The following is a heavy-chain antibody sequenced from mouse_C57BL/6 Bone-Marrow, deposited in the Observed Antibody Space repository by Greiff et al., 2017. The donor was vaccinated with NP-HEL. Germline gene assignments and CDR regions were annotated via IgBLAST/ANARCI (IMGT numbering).Heavy chain of an antibody. D-gene: IGHD4-1*02. Sequence: EVQLQQSGAELVRPGASVKLSCTASGFNIKDDYMHWVKQRPEHGLEWIGWIDPENGDTEYASKFQGKATITADTSSNTAYLQLSSLTSEDTAVYYCIQLGPGLAYWGQGTLVTVSA. CDR3: IQLGPGLAY. CDR1: GFNIKDDY. CDR2: IDPENGDT. J-gene: IGHJ3*01. V-gene: IGHV14-4*01.